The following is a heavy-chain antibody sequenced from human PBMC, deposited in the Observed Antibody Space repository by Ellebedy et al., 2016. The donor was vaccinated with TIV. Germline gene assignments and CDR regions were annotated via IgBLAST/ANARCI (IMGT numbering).Heavy chain of an antibody. Sequence: ASVKVSCXASGYTFTGYYMHWVRQAPGQGLEWMGWISAYNGNTNYAQKFQGRVTMTEDTSTDTAYMELSSLRSEDTAVYYCATGLAMVRGVDDYWGQGTLVTVSS. CDR1: GYTFTGYY. J-gene: IGHJ4*02. V-gene: IGHV1/OR15-2*02. D-gene: IGHD3-10*01. CDR2: ISAYNGNT. CDR3: ATGLAMVRGVDDY.